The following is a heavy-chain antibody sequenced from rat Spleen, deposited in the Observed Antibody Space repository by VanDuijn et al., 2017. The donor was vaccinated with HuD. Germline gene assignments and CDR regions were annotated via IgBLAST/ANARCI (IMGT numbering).Heavy chain of an antibody. D-gene: IGHD1-9*01. Sequence: EVQLVESGGGLVQPGRSLKLSCAASGFTFSDSGMAWVRQAPTKGLEWVATISYGDSSGHSSTYYRHSVKCRFTISRDNAKSTLYLQMDSLRSEDTATYYCARHTYYRPLFEYWGQVVMVTVSS. J-gene: IGHJ2*01. V-gene: IGHV5-29*01. CDR3: ARHTYYRPLFEY. CDR1: GFTFSDSG. CDR2: ISYGDSSGHSST.